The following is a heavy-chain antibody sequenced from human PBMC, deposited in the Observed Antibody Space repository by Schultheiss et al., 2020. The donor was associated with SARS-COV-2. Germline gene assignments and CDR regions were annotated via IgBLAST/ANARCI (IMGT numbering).Heavy chain of an antibody. D-gene: IGHD1-7*01. CDR2: IGTAGDT. V-gene: IGHV3-13*01. J-gene: IGHJ4*02. CDR1: GFTFSSYA. Sequence: GGSLRLSCAASGFTFSSYAMSWVRQATGKGLEWVSAIGTAGDTYYPGSVKGRFTISRDNAKNTLYLQMNSLRAEDTAVYYCAVQELRPQWGQGTLVTVSS. CDR3: AVQELRPQ.